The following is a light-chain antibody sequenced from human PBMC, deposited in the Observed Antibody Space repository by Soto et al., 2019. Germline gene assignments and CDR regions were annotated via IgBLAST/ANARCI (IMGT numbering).Light chain of an antibody. CDR3: SSYGGRYNYV. V-gene: IGLV2-8*01. Sequence: QSVLTQPPSAAGSPGQSVTIYCTGTSTDVGGYNYVSWYQQYPGKAPKLMIYEVSKRPSGVPDRFSGSKSGNTAYLTVSGLQAEDEAEYYCSSYGGRYNYVFGTGTKLTVL. CDR2: EVS. J-gene: IGLJ1*01. CDR1: STDVGGYNY.